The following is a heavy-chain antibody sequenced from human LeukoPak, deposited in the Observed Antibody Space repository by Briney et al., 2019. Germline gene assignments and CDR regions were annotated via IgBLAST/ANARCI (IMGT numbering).Heavy chain of an antibody. CDR1: GFTFSSYE. D-gene: IGHD6-13*01. Sequence: GGSLRLSCAASGFTFSSYEMNWVRQAPGKGLEWVSYISSSGSTIYYAGSVKGRFTISRDNAKNSLYLQMNSLRAEDTAVYYCARAVSSSWDPYFDYWGQGTLVTVSS. J-gene: IGHJ4*02. CDR3: ARAVSSSWDPYFDY. CDR2: ISSSGSTI. V-gene: IGHV3-48*03.